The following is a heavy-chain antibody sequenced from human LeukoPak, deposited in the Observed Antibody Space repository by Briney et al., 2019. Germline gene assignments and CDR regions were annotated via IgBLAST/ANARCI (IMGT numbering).Heavy chain of an antibody. J-gene: IGHJ3*02. D-gene: IGHD3-10*01. CDR3: ARGAYGSGNDAFDI. CDR1: GGSFSGYY. CDR2: IDHSGST. Sequence: SETLSLTCAVYGGSFSGYYWSWIRQPPGKGLEWIGEIDHSGSTNYNPSLKSRVTISVDTSKNQFSLKLNSVTAADTAVYYCARGAYGSGNDAFDIWGQGTMVTVSS. V-gene: IGHV4-34*01.